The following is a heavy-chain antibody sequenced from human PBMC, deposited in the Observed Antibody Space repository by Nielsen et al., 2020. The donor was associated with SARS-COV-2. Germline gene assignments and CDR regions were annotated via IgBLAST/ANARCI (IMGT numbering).Heavy chain of an antibody. CDR1: GGSISSGGYY. CDR2: IYYSGST. Sequence: SETLSLTCTVSGGSISSGGYYWSWIRQHPGKGLEWIGYIYYSGSTYYNPSLKSRVTISVDTSKNQFSLKLSSVTAADTAVYYCARSGPLVVPAAMQPTGFDYWGQGTLVTVSS. D-gene: IGHD2-2*01. J-gene: IGHJ4*02. CDR3: ARSGPLVVPAAMQPTGFDY. V-gene: IGHV4-31*03.